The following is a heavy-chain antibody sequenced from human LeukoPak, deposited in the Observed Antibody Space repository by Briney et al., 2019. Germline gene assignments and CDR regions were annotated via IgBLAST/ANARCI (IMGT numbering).Heavy chain of an antibody. D-gene: IGHD3-22*01. CDR1: GASVSSGSYY. Sequence: SETLSLTCNVSGASVSSGSYYWSWIRQPPGKELEWIGYIYYSGSTSYNPSLKSRVTISVDTSKNHFSLKLTSVTAADTAIYYCATYYDRSGYKLDYWGQGTLVTVSS. V-gene: IGHV4-61*03. CDR2: IYYSGST. J-gene: IGHJ4*02. CDR3: ATYYDRSGYKLDY.